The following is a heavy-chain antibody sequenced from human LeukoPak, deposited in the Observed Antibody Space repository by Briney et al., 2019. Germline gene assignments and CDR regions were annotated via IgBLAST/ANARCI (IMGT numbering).Heavy chain of an antibody. CDR1: GGSISSGSYY. J-gene: IGHJ3*02. CDR3: ATKGGYYGSGFDI. CDR2: IYTSGST. D-gene: IGHD3-10*01. Sequence: SETLSLTCTVSGGSISSGSYYWSWIRQPAGKGLEWIGRIYTSGSTNHNPSLKSRVTISVDTSKNQFSLKLRSVTAADTAVYYCATKGGYYGSGFDIWGQGTMVTVSS. V-gene: IGHV4-61*02.